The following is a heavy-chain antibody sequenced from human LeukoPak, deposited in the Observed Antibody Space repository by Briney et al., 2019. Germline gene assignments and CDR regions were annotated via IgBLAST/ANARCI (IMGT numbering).Heavy chain of an antibody. CDR2: ISSSSTI. D-gene: IGHD1-26*01. CDR3: ARDPVVGARRFDY. J-gene: IGHJ4*02. V-gene: IGHV3-48*01. CDR1: GFTFSSYC. Sequence: GGSLRLSCAASGFTFSSYCMNWVRQAPGKGLEWVSYISSSSTIYYADSVKGRFTISRDNAKNSLYLQMNSLRAEDTAVYYCARDPVVGARRFDYWGQGTLVTVSS.